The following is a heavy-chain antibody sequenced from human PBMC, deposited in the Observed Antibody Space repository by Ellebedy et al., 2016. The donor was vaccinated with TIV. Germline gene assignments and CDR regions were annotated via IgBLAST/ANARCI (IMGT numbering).Heavy chain of an antibody. V-gene: IGHV3-7*01. Sequence: PGGSLRLSCAASGFTFTNYWMSWVRQAPGKGLELVVNIKQDGSEKYYVDSVKGRFTISRDNAKNSVYLQMNSLRAEDTAVYYCARDLRSGSYGVDWGQGTLVTVSS. D-gene: IGHD3-16*01. CDR2: IKQDGSEK. J-gene: IGHJ4*02. CDR1: GFTFTNYW. CDR3: ARDLRSGSYGVD.